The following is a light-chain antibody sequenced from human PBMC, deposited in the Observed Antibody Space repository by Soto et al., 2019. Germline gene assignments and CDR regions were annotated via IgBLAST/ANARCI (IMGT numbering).Light chain of an antibody. V-gene: IGLV2-14*01. CDR3: SSYTDSGSLYV. Sequence: QSALTQPASVSGSPGQSITIPCTVTSSDVGGYNYVSWFQHRPGKAPKLMIYEVSNRPSGVPNRFSASKSGNTASLTISGLQAEDEASYFCSSYTDSGSLYVFGTGTKVTVL. J-gene: IGLJ1*01. CDR1: SSDVGGYNY. CDR2: EVS.